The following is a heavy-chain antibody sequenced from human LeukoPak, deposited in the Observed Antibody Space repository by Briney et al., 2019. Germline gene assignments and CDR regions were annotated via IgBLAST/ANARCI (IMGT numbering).Heavy chain of an antibody. CDR3: AWSGY. J-gene: IGHJ4*02. Sequence: GGSLRLSCAASGFTLSSYWMHWVRQAPGKGLVWVSRINSDESSTSYADSVKGRFTISRDNAKNSLYLQMSSLRAEDTAVYYCAWSGYWGQGTLVTVSS. V-gene: IGHV3-74*01. CDR1: GFTLSSYW. CDR2: INSDESST.